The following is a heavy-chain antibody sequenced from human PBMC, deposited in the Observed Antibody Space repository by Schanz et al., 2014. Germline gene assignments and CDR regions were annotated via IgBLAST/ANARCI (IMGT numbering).Heavy chain of an antibody. CDR2: ISSSGTSI. J-gene: IGHJ4*02. CDR3: ARSRGFDSIFDF. D-gene: IGHD5-12*01. CDR1: GFTFITYT. V-gene: IGHV3-48*01. Sequence: AQLVESGGGVVQPGRSLRLSCATSGFTFITYTMNWVRQTPGKGLEWVSFISSSGTSIYYADSVKGRFTISRDNAKNSLYLQMNSLRAEDTAVYYCARSRGFDSIFDFWGRGTLVTVSS.